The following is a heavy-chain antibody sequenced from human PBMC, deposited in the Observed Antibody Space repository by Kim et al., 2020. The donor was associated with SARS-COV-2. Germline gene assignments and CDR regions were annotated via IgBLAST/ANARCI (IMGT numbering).Heavy chain of an antibody. CDR1: GFTFSSYS. CDR2: ISSSSSYI. Sequence: GGSLRLSCAASGFTFSSYSMNWVRQAPGKGLEWVSSISSSSSYIYYADSVKGRFTISRDNAKNSLYLQMNSLRAEDTAVYYCARDPLGSSWDYYYYGMDVWGQGTTVTVSS. CDR3: ARDPLGSSWDYYYYGMDV. D-gene: IGHD6-13*01. J-gene: IGHJ6*02. V-gene: IGHV3-21*04.